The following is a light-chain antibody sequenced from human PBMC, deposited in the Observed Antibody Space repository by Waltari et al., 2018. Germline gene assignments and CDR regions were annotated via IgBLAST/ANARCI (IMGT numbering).Light chain of an antibody. CDR2: SNS. J-gene: IGLJ2*01. CDR3: AAWDDGLYGFL. V-gene: IGLV1-44*01. Sequence: QSVLTQPPSASGTPGQRVTLSCSGSSSTIGSNTVQWYQQVPGSAPKLLIYSNSHGPSGVPSRFSGPKSGTSASLAISGLQSEDEADYYCAAWDDGLYGFLFGAGTKVTVL. CDR1: SSTIGSNT.